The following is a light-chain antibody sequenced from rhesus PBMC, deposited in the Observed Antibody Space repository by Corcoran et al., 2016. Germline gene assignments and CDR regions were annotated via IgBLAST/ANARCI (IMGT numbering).Light chain of an antibody. J-gene: IGKJ1*01. Sequence: QVILTQSPATLSLSPGERATLSCRASQRVSSYLAWYQQKPGQAPRLLIYGASSRATGIPDRFSGSGSGTDFTLTISSLGREDVGVSHGYQHSSGWTFGQGTKVEIK. CDR1: QRVSSY. V-gene: IGKV3-10*01. CDR3: YQHSSGWT. CDR2: GAS.